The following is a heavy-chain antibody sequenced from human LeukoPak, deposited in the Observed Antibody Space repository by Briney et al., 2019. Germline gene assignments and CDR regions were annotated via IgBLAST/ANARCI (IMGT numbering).Heavy chain of an antibody. D-gene: IGHD6-6*01. CDR3: ARMKSRGIAPRTKYYYMDV. V-gene: IGHV1-8*01. CDR2: MNPNSGNT. J-gene: IGHJ6*03. Sequence: ASVKVSCKASGYTFTSYDINWVRQATGQGLEWMGWMNPNSGNTGYAQKFQGRVTMTRNTSISTAYMELSSLRSEDTAVYYCARMKSRGIAPRTKYYYMDVWGKGTTVTISS. CDR1: GYTFTSYD.